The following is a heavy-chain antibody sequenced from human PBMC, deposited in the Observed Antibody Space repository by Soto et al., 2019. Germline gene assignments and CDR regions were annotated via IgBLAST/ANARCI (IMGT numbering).Heavy chain of an antibody. J-gene: IGHJ4*02. CDR1: GFTFSSYW. CDR3: ARGSPYYYDSSTDY. V-gene: IGHV3-7*05. D-gene: IGHD3-22*01. CDR2: IKQDGSEK. Sequence: EVQLVESGGGLVQPGGSLRLSCAASGFTFSSYWMSWVRQAPGKGLEWVANIKQDGSEKYYVDSVKGRFTISRDNAKNSLYLQMNSLRAEDTAVYYCARGSPYYYDSSTDYWGQGTLVTVSS.